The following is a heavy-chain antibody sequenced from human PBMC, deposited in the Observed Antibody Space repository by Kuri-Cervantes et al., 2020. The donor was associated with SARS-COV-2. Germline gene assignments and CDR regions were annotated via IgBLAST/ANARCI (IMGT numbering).Heavy chain of an antibody. D-gene: IGHD5-18*01. Sequence: GESLKISCAASGFTFSSYGMHWVRQAPGKGLEWVANIKQDGSEKYYVDSVKGRFTISRDNAKNSLYLQMNSLRAEDTAVYYCATGVRGYSYGPDYWGQGTLVTVSS. V-gene: IGHV3-7*05. CDR3: ATGVRGYSYGPDY. CDR1: GFTFSSYG. J-gene: IGHJ4*02. CDR2: IKQDGSEK.